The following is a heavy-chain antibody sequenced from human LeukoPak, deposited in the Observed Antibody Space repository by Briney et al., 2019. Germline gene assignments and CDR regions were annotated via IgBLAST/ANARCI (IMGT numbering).Heavy chain of an antibody. Sequence: SETLSLTCAVYGGSFSGYYWSWIRQPPGKGLEWIGEINHSGSTNYNPSLKSRVTISVDTSKNQFSLKLSSVTAADTAVYYCASATVTTLDAFDIWGQGTMVTVPS. D-gene: IGHD4-17*01. CDR1: GGSFSGYY. CDR2: INHSGST. V-gene: IGHV4-34*01. J-gene: IGHJ3*02. CDR3: ASATVTTLDAFDI.